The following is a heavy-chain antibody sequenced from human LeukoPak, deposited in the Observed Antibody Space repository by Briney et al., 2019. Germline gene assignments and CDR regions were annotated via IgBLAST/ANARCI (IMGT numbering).Heavy chain of an antibody. CDR1: GYTFTGYY. D-gene: IGHD2-2*01. J-gene: IGHJ6*02. CDR2: INPNSGDT. CDR3: ARYCSSSSCFFTGRKYNGMDV. Sequence: ASVTVSYKASGYTFTGYYMPWVRQAPGQGLEWMGWINPNSGDTNYAQKFQGRVTMTRDTSISTAYTELSMLRSDDTAVYYCARYCSSSSCFFTGRKYNGMDVWGQGTTVTVSS. V-gene: IGHV1-2*02.